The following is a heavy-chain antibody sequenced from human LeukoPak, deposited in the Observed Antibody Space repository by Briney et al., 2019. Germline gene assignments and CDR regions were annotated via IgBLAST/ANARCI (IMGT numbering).Heavy chain of an antibody. Sequence: ASVKVSCKASGYTFTSYGISWVRQAPGQGLEWMGWISAYNGNTNYAQKLQGRVTMTTDTSTSTAYMELRSLRSDDTAVYYCARDPARYYYDSSGYSDYWGQGTLVTVSS. D-gene: IGHD3-22*01. CDR1: GYTFTSYG. CDR2: ISAYNGNT. J-gene: IGHJ4*02. CDR3: ARDPARYYYDSSGYSDY. V-gene: IGHV1-18*01.